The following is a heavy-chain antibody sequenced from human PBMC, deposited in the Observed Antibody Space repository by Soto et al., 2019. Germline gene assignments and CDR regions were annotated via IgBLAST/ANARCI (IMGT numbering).Heavy chain of an antibody. CDR1: GDSFTSYW. D-gene: IGHD3-22*01. CDR2: IDPSDSQT. J-gene: IGHJ4*02. Sequence: PGESLKISCKGSGDSFTSYWITWVRQKPGKGLEWMGRIDPSDSQTYYSPSFRGHVTISATKSITTVFLQWSSLRASDTAMYYCARQIYDSDTGPNFQYYFDSWGQGTPVTVS. V-gene: IGHV5-10-1*01. CDR3: ARQIYDSDTGPNFQYYFDS.